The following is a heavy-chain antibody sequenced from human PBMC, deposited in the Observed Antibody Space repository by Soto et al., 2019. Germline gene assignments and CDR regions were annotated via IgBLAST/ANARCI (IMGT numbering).Heavy chain of an antibody. J-gene: IGHJ4*02. D-gene: IGHD6-25*01. CDR1: GFTFSNYW. CDR3: VKEIASAQ. CDR2: IKKDGSQK. V-gene: IGHV3-7*01. Sequence: EVQLVESGGGLVQPGGSLRLSCETSGFTFSNYWMTWVRQAPGKGLEWVANIKKDGSQKNFVDSVKGRFTISRDNAKNPLYLQMDSLRVEDTAIYYCVKEIASAQWGQGTLVTVSS.